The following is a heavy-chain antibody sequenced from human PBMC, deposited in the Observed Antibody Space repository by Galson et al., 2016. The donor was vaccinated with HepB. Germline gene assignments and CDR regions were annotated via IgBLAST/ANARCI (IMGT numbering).Heavy chain of an antibody. CDR3: ARDDQLRRRRIDY. Sequence: SLRLSCAASGFIVNHNYMHWVRQAPGRGLEWVSVIYTGPATFYADSVKGRFTISRDNSKNTVYLRMDSLRVEDTATYWCARDDQLRRRRIDYWGQGVLVTVSS. J-gene: IGHJ4*02. CDR1: GFIVNHNY. V-gene: IGHV3-53*01. CDR2: IYTGPAT. D-gene: IGHD1-1*01.